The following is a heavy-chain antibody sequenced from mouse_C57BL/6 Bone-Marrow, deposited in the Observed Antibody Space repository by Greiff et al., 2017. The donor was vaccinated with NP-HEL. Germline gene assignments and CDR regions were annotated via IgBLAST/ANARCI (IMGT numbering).Heavy chain of an antibody. V-gene: IGHV1-82*01. Sequence: VQLQQSGPELVKPGASVKISCKASGYAFSSSWMNWVKQRPGKGLEWIGRIYPGDGDTNYNGKFKGKATLTADKSSSTAYMQLSSLTSEDSAVYFCVNYYDGGAYWGQGTLVTVSA. J-gene: IGHJ3*01. CDR1: GYAFSSSW. CDR3: VNYYDGGAY. CDR2: IYPGDGDT. D-gene: IGHD1-1*01.